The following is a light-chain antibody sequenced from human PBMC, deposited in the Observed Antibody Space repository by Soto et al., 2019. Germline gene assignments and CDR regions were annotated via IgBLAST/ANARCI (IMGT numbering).Light chain of an antibody. CDR2: DVS. J-gene: IGLJ1*01. V-gene: IGLV2-18*02. Sequence: QSALAQPPPVSGSPGQSVAISCTGTSSDVGGSNGVSWYQQPPGTAPKLIIYDVSNRPSGVPDRFSGSKSGNTASLIISGLQAEDEGDYYCSSYTSSSTYVFGTGTKVTVL. CDR1: SSDVGGSNG. CDR3: SSYTSSSTYV.